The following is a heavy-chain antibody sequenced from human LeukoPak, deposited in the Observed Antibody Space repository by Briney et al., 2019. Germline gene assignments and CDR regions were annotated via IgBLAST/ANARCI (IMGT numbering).Heavy chain of an antibody. CDR1: GGTFSSYA. D-gene: IGHD2-15*01. CDR2: IIPIFGTA. CDR3: ARGGPSILVVVAAQYDAFDI. V-gene: IGHV1-69*01. J-gene: IGHJ3*02. Sequence: SEKVSCKASGGTFSSYAISWVRQAPGQGLEWMGGIIPIFGTANYAQKFQGRVTITADESTSTAYMELSSLRSEDTAVYYCARGGPSILVVVAAQYDAFDIWGQGTMVTVSS.